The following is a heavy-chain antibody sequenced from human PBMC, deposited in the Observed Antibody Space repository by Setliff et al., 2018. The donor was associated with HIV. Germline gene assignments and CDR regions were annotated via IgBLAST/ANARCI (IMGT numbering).Heavy chain of an antibody. D-gene: IGHD6-13*01. CDR3: ARHFYTTSWYSGTYWYFDL. Sequence: SETLSLTCSMSNGSINDYYWSWIRQSPGTGLEWIGSTYNSENINYNPSLKSRVTVSVDTSKNQFSLRLTSVTAADTAVYFCARHFYTTSWYSGTYWYFDLWGRGALVTVSS. CDR1: NGSINDYY. J-gene: IGHJ2*01. CDR2: TYNSENI. V-gene: IGHV4-4*07.